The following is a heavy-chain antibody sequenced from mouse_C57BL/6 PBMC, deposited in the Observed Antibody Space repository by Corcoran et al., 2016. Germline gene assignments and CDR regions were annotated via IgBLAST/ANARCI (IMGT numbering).Heavy chain of an antibody. CDR1: GYTFTSYG. J-gene: IGHJ3*01. Sequence: QVQLQQSGAELARPGASVKLSCKASGYTFTSYGISWVKQRTGQGLEWIGEIYPRSGNTYYNEKFKGKATLTADKSSSTAYMELRSLTSEDSAVYFCARENYGSSERGFAYWGQGTLVTVSA. D-gene: IGHD1-1*01. V-gene: IGHV1-81*01. CDR2: IYPRSGNT. CDR3: ARENYGSSERGFAY.